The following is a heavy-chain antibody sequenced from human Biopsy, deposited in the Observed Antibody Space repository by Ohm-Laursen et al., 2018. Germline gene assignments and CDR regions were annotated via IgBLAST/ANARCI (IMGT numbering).Heavy chain of an antibody. D-gene: IGHD2-15*01. J-gene: IGHJ4*02. Sequence: TLSLTCAVFGKTFSDYQWSWIRQPPGKGLEWIGQINQAGTTNYNPSLKSRVSISADASKYEFSLRLTSATAADTAVYLCGNEVHGRDYWGQGTLVTVSS. CDR1: GKTFSDYQ. CDR2: INQAGTT. V-gene: IGHV4-34*08. CDR3: GNEVHGRDY.